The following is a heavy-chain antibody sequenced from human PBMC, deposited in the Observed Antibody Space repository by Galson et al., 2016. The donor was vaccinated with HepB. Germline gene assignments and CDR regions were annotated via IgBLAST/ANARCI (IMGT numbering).Heavy chain of an antibody. D-gene: IGHD3-22*01. CDR3: ARDREDYYDRNGNPAGMDV. CDR2: MHYSGST. CDR1: GGSVSSRSYF. V-gene: IGHV4-61*01. Sequence: SETLSLTCTVSGGSVSSRSYFWSWTRQSPGMGLEWIGYMHYSGSTKYNPSLKSRVTISVDTSKNQFSLKMTSVTAADTAVYYCARDREDYYDRNGNPAGMDVWGQGTTVTVSS. J-gene: IGHJ6*02.